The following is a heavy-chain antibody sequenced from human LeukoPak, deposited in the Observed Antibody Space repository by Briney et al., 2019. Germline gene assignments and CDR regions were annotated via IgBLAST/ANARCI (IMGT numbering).Heavy chain of an antibody. CDR3: ATDGAYGLTH. J-gene: IGHJ4*02. CDR1: GFTFSSYA. Sequence: PGGSLRLSCAASGFTFSSYAMSWVRQAPGKGLEWVSAISGSGGSTYYADSVKGRFTVSRDNNKDMVYLQMSSLRAEDTAVYYCATDGAYGLTHWGQGTLVTVSS. V-gene: IGHV3-23*01. CDR2: ISGSGGST. D-gene: IGHD3-16*01.